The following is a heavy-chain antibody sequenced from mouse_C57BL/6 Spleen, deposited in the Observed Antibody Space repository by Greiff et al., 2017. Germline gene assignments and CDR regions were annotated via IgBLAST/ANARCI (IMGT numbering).Heavy chain of an antibody. D-gene: IGHD2-1*01. V-gene: IGHV5-16*01. Sequence: EVKVEESEGGLVQPGSSMKLSCTASGFTFSDYYMAWVRQVPEKGLEWVANINYDGSSTYYLDSLKSRFILSRDNATNILYLQMSSLKSEDTATYYCAREGGNYDAMDYWGQGTSVTVSS. J-gene: IGHJ4*01. CDR3: AREGGNYDAMDY. CDR1: GFTFSDYY. CDR2: INYDGSST.